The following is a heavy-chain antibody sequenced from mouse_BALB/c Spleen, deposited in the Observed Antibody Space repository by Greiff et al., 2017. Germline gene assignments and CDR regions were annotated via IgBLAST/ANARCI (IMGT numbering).Heavy chain of an antibody. J-gene: IGHJ3*01. D-gene: IGHD4-1*01. Sequence: QVTLKVSGPGILQPSQTPSLTCSFSGFSLSTSGMGVSWIRQPSGKGLEWLAHIYWDDDKRYNPSLKSRLTISKDTSRNQVFLKITSVDTADTATYYCARRLGEVFAYWGQGTLVTVSA. V-gene: IGHV8-12*01. CDR2: IYWDDDK. CDR1: GFSLSTSGMG. CDR3: ARRLGEVFAY.